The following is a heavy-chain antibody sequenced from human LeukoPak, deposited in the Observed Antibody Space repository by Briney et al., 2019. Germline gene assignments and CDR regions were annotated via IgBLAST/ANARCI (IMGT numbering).Heavy chain of an antibody. V-gene: IGHV3-23*01. J-gene: IGHJ5*02. D-gene: IGHD4-11*01. Sequence: PGGSLRLSCAASGFTFSTFAMTWVRQGPGKGLEWVSSIDGSGAGTYADSVKGRFSISRDNSKSTLYLQMYSLTAGDTAVYYCAKGKGYSNLDWFDPWGQGTLVTVSS. CDR2: IDGSGAGT. CDR3: AKGKGYSNLDWFDP. CDR1: GFTFSTFA.